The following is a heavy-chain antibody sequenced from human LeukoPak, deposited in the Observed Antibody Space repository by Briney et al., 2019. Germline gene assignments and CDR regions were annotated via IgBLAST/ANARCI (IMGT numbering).Heavy chain of an antibody. V-gene: IGHV3-74*01. J-gene: IGHJ4*02. Sequence: GGSLRLSCAASGFTFSSFWMHWVRQVPGKDLVWVSRINSDGSVTSYVDSVKGRFTISRDTAQNTVYLQMNSLRAEDTAVYYCASTFRITGTTYYYWGQGALVTVSS. CDR1: GFTFSSFW. D-gene: IGHD1-20*01. CDR3: ASTFRITGTTYYY. CDR2: INSDGSVT.